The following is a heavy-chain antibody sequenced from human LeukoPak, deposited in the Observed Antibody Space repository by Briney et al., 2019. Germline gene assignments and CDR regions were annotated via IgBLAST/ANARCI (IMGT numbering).Heavy chain of an antibody. CDR2: IYYSGIT. D-gene: IGHD2-15*01. J-gene: IGHJ4*01. CDR3: ARDDCSGGRCDFDY. Sequence: SETLSLTCTVSGGSISSYYWSWIRQPPGKGLEYIGYIYYSGITNYNPSLKSRVTISVDTSKNQFSLKLSSVTAADTRVYYCARDDCSGGRCDFDYWGQGTVVTVPS. V-gene: IGHV4-59*01. CDR1: GGSISSYY.